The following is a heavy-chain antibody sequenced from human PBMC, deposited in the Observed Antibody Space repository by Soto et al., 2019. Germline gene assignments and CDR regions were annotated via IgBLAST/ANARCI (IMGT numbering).Heavy chain of an antibody. Sequence: SETLSLTCTVSGGSISSYYWSWIRQPPGKGLEWIGYIYYSGSTYYNPSLKSRVTISVDTSKNQFSLKLSSVTAADTAVYYCARDQYDSSGYRLFDYWGQGTLVTVSS. D-gene: IGHD3-22*01. CDR3: ARDQYDSSGYRLFDY. CDR1: GGSISSYY. V-gene: IGHV4-59*12. CDR2: IYYSGST. J-gene: IGHJ4*02.